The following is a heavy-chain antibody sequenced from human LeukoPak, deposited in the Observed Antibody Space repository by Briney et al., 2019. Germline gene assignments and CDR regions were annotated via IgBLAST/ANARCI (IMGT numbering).Heavy chain of an antibody. J-gene: IGHJ4*02. Sequence: SETLSLTCTVSGVSISSSNSYWGWIRQPPGKGMEWIGSIYYSGNTYYNASLKSQVSISIDTSKNQFSLKLTSVTAADTAVYYCARQTGSGLFILPGGQGTLVTVSS. D-gene: IGHD3/OR15-3a*01. CDR2: IYYSGNT. V-gene: IGHV4-39*01. CDR1: GVSISSSNSY. CDR3: ARQTGSGLFILP.